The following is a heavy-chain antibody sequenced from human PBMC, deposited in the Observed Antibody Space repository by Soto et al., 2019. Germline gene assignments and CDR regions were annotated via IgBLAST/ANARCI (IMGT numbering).Heavy chain of an antibody. D-gene: IGHD3-3*01. CDR2: LYNDERT. J-gene: IGHJ6*02. CDR3: ARFRLDFWSGYGCMDV. Sequence: PSETLSLTCTVSGDSVSSHYWSWIRQPAGKGLEWLGRLYNDERTNYNPSLKSRVTMSMDTSKNQFSLKLTSVTAADSAVYFCARFRLDFWSGYGCMDVWGQGTTVTVSS. CDR1: GDSVSSHY. V-gene: IGHV4-4*07.